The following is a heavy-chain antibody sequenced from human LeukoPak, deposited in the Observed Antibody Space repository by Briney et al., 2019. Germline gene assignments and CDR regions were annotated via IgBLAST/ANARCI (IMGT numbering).Heavy chain of an antibody. Sequence: SETLSLTCTISGGSISSYYWSWIRQPPGKGLEWIGYIYYSGSTNYNPSLKSRVTISVDTSKNQFSLKLSSVTAADTAVYYCATRPDIAATGPGWFDPWGQGTLVTVSS. J-gene: IGHJ5*02. CDR2: IYYSGST. CDR1: GGSISSYY. CDR3: ATRPDIAATGPGWFDP. V-gene: IGHV4-59*12. D-gene: IGHD6-13*01.